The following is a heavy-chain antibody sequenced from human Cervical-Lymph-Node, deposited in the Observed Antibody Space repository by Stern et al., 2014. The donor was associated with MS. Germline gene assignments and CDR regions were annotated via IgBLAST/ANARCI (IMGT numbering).Heavy chain of an antibody. V-gene: IGHV3-30*18. CDR1: GFTFSSYG. Sequence: MQLVESGGGVVQPGRSLRLSCAASGFTFSSYGMHWVRQAPGTGLEWVAVISYGGSNKYYADSVKGRFTISRDNSKNTLYLQMNSLRAEDTAVYYCAKDHSSGWYRGDYFDYWGQGTLVTVSS. D-gene: IGHD6-19*01. CDR2: ISYGGSNK. J-gene: IGHJ4*02. CDR3: AKDHSSGWYRGDYFDY.